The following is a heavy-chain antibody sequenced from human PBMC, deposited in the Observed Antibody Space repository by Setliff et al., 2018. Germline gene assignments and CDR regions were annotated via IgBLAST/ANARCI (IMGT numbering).Heavy chain of an antibody. V-gene: IGHV4-4*07. CDR1: GDSISTYY. CDR2: VFVDGST. CDR3: ARDDPNHYDVSGYSVGYFDY. Sequence: TLSLTCTVSGDSISTYYWSWIRRPAGKGLEWIGRVFVDGSTNYNPSLKSRVTMSVDASKNQFSLSLTSVTAEDTAVYYCARDDPNHYDVSGYSVGYFDYWGLGTPVTVSS. J-gene: IGHJ4*02. D-gene: IGHD3-22*01.